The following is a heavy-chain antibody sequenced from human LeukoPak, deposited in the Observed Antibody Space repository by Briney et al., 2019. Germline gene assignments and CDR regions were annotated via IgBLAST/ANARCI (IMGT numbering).Heavy chain of an antibody. D-gene: IGHD3-10*01. CDR2: IYYSGST. CDR3: ARGWFGELLFDY. J-gene: IGHJ4*02. Sequence: SETLSLTCTVSGGSISSGSYYWSWIRQPPGKGLEWIGYIYYSGSTNYNPSLKSRVTISVDTSKNQFSLKLSSVTAADTAVYYCARGWFGELLFDYWGQGTLVTVSS. V-gene: IGHV4-61*01. CDR1: GGSISSGSYY.